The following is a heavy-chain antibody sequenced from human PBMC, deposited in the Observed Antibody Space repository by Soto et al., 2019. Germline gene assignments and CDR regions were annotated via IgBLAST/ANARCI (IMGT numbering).Heavy chain of an antibody. J-gene: IGHJ6*02. D-gene: IGHD3-9*01. Sequence: ASVKVSCKASGYTFTSTWMHWVRQAPGQGLEWMGIINPYGGAATYAEKFQGRVTMTRDTSTATDYMELSSLRSEDTAMYYCARAIVYFDWFQGSYGMDVWGQGTTVTVSS. V-gene: IGHV1-46*03. CDR2: INPYGGAA. CDR1: GYTFTSTW. CDR3: ARAIVYFDWFQGSYGMDV.